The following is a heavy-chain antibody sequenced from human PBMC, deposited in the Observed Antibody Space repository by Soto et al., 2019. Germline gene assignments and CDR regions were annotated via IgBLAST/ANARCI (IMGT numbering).Heavy chain of an antibody. CDR3: ARAQDRPQLGGNYYYIMDV. V-gene: IGHV1-69*12. D-gene: IGHD3-3*02. CDR2: IMPIFRTA. J-gene: IGHJ6*01. Sequence: QVQVEQSGAEVKKPGSSVKVSCKASGGTFSTAAISWVRQAPGQGLEWMGGIMPIFRTADYAQKFQGRVTLTADESTSTAYVGLRSLSSEDTAIYYCARAQDRPQLGGNYYYIMDVWGQGTTVTVSS. CDR1: GGTFSTAA.